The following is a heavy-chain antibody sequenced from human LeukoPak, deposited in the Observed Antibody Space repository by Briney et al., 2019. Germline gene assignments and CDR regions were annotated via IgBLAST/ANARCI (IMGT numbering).Heavy chain of an antibody. Sequence: GGSLTLSCAASGSTFSTYSLNWVRQAPGKGLEWVSYISSRSTTIYYADSVKGRFTISRDTAKNSLYLQMNSLRDEDTAVYYCARGAIAGRGDNWFWFDPWGPGIPVPVSS. CDR1: GSTFSTYS. J-gene: IGHJ5*02. CDR2: ISSRSTTI. CDR3: ARGAIAGRGDNWFWFDP. D-gene: IGHD1-1*01. V-gene: IGHV3-48*02.